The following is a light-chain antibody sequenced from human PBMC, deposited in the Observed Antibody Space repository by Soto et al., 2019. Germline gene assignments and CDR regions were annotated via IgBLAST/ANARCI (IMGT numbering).Light chain of an antibody. CDR2: RNN. Sequence: QSVLTQPPSASGTPGQRVTISCSGSSSNIGSNYVYWYQQLPGTAPKLLIYRNNQRPSGVPDRFSGSKSGTSASLAISGLRSEDEADYYCCSYGGSFYVVGTGTKVTVL. CDR3: CSYGGSFYV. V-gene: IGLV1-47*01. CDR1: SSNIGSNY. J-gene: IGLJ1*01.